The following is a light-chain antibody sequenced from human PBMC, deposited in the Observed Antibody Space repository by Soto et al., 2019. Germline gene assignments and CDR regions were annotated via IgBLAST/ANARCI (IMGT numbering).Light chain of an antibody. CDR2: GAS. Sequence: EIVLTQSPDILSLSPGERATLSCRTSEPIRNTFVAWYQQKPGQAPRLLIYGASSSAIGIPGRFSGSGSGKDFTLTIDRLEPEDFALYYCQQYADSPLTFGGGTKVDIK. V-gene: IGKV3-20*01. CDR1: EPIRNTF. CDR3: QQYADSPLT. J-gene: IGKJ4*01.